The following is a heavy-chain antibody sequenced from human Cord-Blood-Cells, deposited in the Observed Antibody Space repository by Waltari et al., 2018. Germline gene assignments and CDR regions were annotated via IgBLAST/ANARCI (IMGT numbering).Heavy chain of an antibody. V-gene: IGHV1-8*01. J-gene: IGHJ4*02. D-gene: IGHD1-7*01. CDR3: AGGRGGDWNYDY. CDR1: GYTFTSYD. Sequence: QVQLVQSGAEVQKPGASVKVSCKASGYTFTSYDINWVRQATGQGREWLGGMKPNSGNTGYAPRFQGRGTMTRNTAISTAYMERSSLGSEDTAVYYGAGGRGGDWNYDYWGQGILVTVSS. CDR2: MKPNSGNT.